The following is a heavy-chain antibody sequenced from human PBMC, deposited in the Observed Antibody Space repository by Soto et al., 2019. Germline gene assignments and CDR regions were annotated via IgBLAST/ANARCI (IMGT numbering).Heavy chain of an antibody. CDR3: AKADYSYSWAPGDY. CDR1: RLTFSNYA. CDR2: ISGSGDTA. Sequence: GGSLRLSCVISRLTFSNYALNWVRQAPGKGLEWVSSISGSGDTAYYADSVKGRFTISRDNSKNTLHLQMNSLRVEDTALYYCAKADYSYSWAPGDYWGQGTLVTVSS. J-gene: IGHJ4*02. D-gene: IGHD6-13*01. V-gene: IGHV3-23*01.